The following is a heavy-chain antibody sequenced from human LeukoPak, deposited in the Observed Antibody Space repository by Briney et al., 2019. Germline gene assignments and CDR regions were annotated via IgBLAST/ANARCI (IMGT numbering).Heavy chain of an antibody. D-gene: IGHD4-17*01. CDR3: ARGKIGYYYGDYDGY. CDR2: ISAYNGNT. Sequence: GASVKVSCKASGYTFTSYGISWVRQAPGQGLEWMGWISAYNGNTNYAQKLQGRVTMTTDTSTSTAYMELRSLRSDDTAVYYCARGKIGYYYGDYDGYWGQGTLVTVSS. V-gene: IGHV1-18*01. CDR1: GYTFTSYG. J-gene: IGHJ4*02.